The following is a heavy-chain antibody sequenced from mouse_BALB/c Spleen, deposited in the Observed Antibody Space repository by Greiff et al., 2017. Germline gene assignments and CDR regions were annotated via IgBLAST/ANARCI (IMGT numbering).Heavy chain of an antibody. CDR2: IIPSTGYT. J-gene: IGHJ4*01. CDR3: GRWVDYDMDY. CDR1: GYTFTSYW. D-gene: IGHD1-1*01. V-gene: IGHV1-7*01. Sequence: QVQLQQSGAELAKPGASVKISCKASGYTFTSYWLPWVKQRPGQGLEWIGYIIPSTGYTEYNQKLKDKATLTADKSSSAAYVQLSSLTYEDAAVYYCGRWVDYDMDYWGQGTSVTVSS.